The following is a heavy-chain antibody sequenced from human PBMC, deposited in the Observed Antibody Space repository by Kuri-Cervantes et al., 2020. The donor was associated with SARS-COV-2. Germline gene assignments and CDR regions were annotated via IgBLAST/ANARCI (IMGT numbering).Heavy chain of an antibody. CDR1: GFTFANYY. V-gene: IGHV3-7*05. Sequence: GESLKISCAASGFTFANYYMSWVRQSPGKGLEWVANIKFDGSDKYYVDSVRGRFTISRDNAKNSLFLQLNSLTAADPAVYYCARSYGVRYVPFDHWGPGTLVTVSS. CDR2: IKFDGSDK. D-gene: IGHD1-26*01. J-gene: IGHJ4*02. CDR3: ARSYGVRYVPFDH.